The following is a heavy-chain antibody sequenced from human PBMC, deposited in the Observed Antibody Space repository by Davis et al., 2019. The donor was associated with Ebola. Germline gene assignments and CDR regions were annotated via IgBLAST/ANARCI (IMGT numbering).Heavy chain of an antibody. J-gene: IGHJ6*02. V-gene: IGHV3-73*01. CDR2: IRSKANSYAT. D-gene: IGHD1-7*01. Sequence: GESLKISCAASGFTFSGSAMHWVRQASGKGLEWVGRIRSKANSYATAYAASVKGRFTISRDDSKKTAYLQMNSLRSEDTAVYYCARLAAGTTIYGMDVWGQGTTVTVSS. CDR3: ARLAAGTTIYGMDV. CDR1: GFTFSGSA.